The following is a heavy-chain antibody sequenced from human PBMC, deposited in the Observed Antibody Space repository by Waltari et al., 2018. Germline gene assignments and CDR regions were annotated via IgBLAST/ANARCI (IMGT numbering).Heavy chain of an antibody. CDR1: GGSISSSSYY. V-gene: IGHV4-39*07. Sequence: QLQLQESGPGLVKPSETLSLTCTVSGGSISSSSYYWGWIRQPPGKGREWIGSMDYSGRNNYNHSLKSRVTISVDTSKNQFSLKLSSVTAADTAVYYCARVAGGGAYEGSDAFDIWGHGTMVTVSS. CDR2: MDYSGRN. D-gene: IGHD2-15*01. J-gene: IGHJ3*02. CDR3: ARVAGGGAYEGSDAFDI.